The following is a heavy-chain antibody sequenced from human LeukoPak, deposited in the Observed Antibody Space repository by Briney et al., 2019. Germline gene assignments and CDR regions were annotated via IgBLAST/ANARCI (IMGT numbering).Heavy chain of an antibody. D-gene: IGHD1-1*01. J-gene: IGHJ4*02. CDR1: GYTFTGYY. CDR3: ARDIGPGVEDY. Sequence: EASVKVSCKASGYTFTGYYMHWVRQAPGQGLEWMGWINPNSGDTNYAQKFRGWVTMTRDTFISTAYMELSRLRSEDTAVYYCARDIGPGVEDYWGQGTLVTVSS. CDR2: INPNSGDT. V-gene: IGHV1-2*04.